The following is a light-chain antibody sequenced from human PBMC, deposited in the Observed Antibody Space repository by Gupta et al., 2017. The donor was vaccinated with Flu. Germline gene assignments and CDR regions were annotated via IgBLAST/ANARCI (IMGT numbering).Light chain of an antibody. V-gene: IGLV1-40*01. J-gene: IGLJ3*02. CDR1: SSNIGAGYD. Sequence: QSVLTQPPSVSGAPGQRVAISCTGSSSNIGAGYDVHWYQQLPGATPKLLIYGNTHRPSGVPDRFSGSKSGTSASLAITGLQAEEEAYYYCKSYDSRMSNCLFGGGTKLTVL. CDR2: GNT. CDR3: KSYDSRMSNCL.